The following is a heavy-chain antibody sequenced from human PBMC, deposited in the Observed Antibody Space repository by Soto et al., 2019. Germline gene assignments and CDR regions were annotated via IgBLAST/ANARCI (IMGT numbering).Heavy chain of an antibody. D-gene: IGHD3-10*01. CDR1: GFTFSSYG. CDR3: AKVSRYYYGSGSYYIGSGMDV. V-gene: IGHV3-30*18. CDR2: ISYDGSNK. Sequence: QVQRVESGGGVVQPGRSLRLSCAASGFTFSSYGMHWVRQAPGKGLEWVAVISYDGSNKYYADSVKGRFTISRDNSKNTLYLQMNSLRAEDTAVYYCAKVSRYYYGSGSYYIGSGMDVWGQGTTVTVSS. J-gene: IGHJ6*02.